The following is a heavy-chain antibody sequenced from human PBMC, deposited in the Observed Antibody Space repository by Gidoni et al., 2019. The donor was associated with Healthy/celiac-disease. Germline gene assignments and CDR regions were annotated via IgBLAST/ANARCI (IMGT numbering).Heavy chain of an antibody. CDR3: ARNSSGYSQAIDY. Sequence: QVQLQQWGAGLLKPSETLSLTCAVYGGSFSGYYWSWIRQPPGKGLEWSGEINHSGSTNYNPSLKSRVTISVDTSKNQFSLKLSSVTAADTAVYYCARNSSGYSQAIDYWGQGTLVTVSS. CDR1: GGSFSGYY. V-gene: IGHV4-34*01. D-gene: IGHD3-22*01. J-gene: IGHJ4*02. CDR2: INHSGST.